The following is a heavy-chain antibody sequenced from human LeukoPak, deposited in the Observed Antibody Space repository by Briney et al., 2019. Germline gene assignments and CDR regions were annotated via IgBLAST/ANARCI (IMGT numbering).Heavy chain of an antibody. D-gene: IGHD5-18*01. J-gene: IGHJ3*02. CDR2: ISGSGGNT. CDR1: GYTFSNYA. Sequence: GGSLRLSCAVSGYTFSNYAMTWVRQAPGQGLEWVSAISGSGGNTYYAHSVKGRVTISRDTSKNTPYLQMSSLRAEDTAVYYCAGLLLTEYSYISPHDALDIRG. V-gene: IGHV3-23*01. CDR3: AGLLLTEYSYISPHDALDI.